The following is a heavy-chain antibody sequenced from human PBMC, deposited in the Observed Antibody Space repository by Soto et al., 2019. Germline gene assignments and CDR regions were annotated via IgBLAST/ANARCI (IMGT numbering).Heavy chain of an antibody. CDR1: SVSNAW. CDR3: AKDRNGGYEEPDY. J-gene: IGHJ4*02. CDR2: IKSKTDGGTT. Sequence: SVSNAWMNWVRQAPGKGLEWVGRIKSKTDGGTTDYAAPVKGRFTISRDDSKNTLYLQMNSLRAEDTAVYYCAKDRNGGYEEPDYWGQGTLVTVSS. D-gene: IGHD2-2*01. V-gene: IGHV3-15*07.